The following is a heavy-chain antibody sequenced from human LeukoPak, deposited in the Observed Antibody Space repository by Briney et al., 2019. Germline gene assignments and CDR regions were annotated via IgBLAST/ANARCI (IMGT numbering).Heavy chain of an antibody. V-gene: IGHV4-59*01. D-gene: IGHD5-12*01. Sequence: SETLSLTCTVSGGSISRYYWNWIRQPPGKGLEWIGYIYYTGDTNYTPSLKSRVTISVDTSKTQFSLKLTSVTAADTAVYYCARDRGYSGYDYYGMDVWGQGTPVTVSS. CDR3: ARDRGYSGYDYYGMDV. CDR1: GGSISRYY. CDR2: IYYTGDT. J-gene: IGHJ6*02.